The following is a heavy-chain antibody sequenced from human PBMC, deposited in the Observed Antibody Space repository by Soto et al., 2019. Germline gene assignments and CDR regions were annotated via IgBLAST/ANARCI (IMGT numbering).Heavy chain of an antibody. CDR2: ISSSSSTI. D-gene: IGHD6-13*01. CDR3: ARGHPYPVFIAAAGNWYFDL. CDR1: GFTFSSYS. Sequence: PGGSLRLSCAASGFTFSSYSMNWVRQAPGKGLEWVSYISSSSSTIYYADSVKGRFTISRDNAKNSLYLQMNSLRAEDTAVYYCARGHPYPVFIAAAGNWYFDLWGRGTLVTVSS. V-gene: IGHV3-48*01. J-gene: IGHJ2*01.